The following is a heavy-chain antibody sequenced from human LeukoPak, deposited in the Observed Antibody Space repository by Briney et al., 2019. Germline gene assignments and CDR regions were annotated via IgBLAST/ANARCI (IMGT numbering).Heavy chain of an antibody. CDR2: ISGSGGTT. CDR3: AKDIAQGYTYGSIEQDY. CDR1: GFTFSSYA. J-gene: IGHJ4*02. D-gene: IGHD5-18*01. V-gene: IGHV3-23*01. Sequence: GGSLRLSCAASGFTFSSYAMSWVRRAPGKGLEWVSSISGSGGTTYHADSVEGRFTISRDNSKHTLYLQMNSLRAEDTAVYYCAKDIAQGYTYGSIEQDYWGQGTLVTVSS.